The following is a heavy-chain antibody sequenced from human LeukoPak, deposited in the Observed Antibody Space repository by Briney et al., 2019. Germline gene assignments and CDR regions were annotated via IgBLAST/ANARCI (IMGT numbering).Heavy chain of an antibody. CDR3: ARESYGSDTVFGVVIDPYYYYGMDV. Sequence: AGGSLRLSCAASGFTFSSYGMHWVRQAPGKGLEWVAVISYDGSNKYYADSVKGRFTISRDNSKNTLYLQMNSLRAEDTAVYYCARESYGSDTVFGVVIDPYYYYGMDVWGQGTTVTVSS. CDR2: ISYDGSNK. D-gene: IGHD3-3*01. J-gene: IGHJ6*02. CDR1: GFTFSSYG. V-gene: IGHV3-30*03.